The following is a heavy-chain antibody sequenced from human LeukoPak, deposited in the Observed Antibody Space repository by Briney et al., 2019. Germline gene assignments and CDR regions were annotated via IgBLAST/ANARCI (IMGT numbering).Heavy chain of an antibody. D-gene: IGHD2/OR15-2a*01. CDR1: GGSISSSSYY. J-gene: IGHJ5*02. Sequence: SETLSLTCTVSGGSISSSSYYWGWIRQPPGKGLEWIGSIYYSGSTYYNPSLKSRVTISVDTSKNQFSLKLSSVTAADTAVYYCARYFQRGFDPWGQGTLVTVSS. CDR3: ARYFQRGFDP. CDR2: IYYSGST. V-gene: IGHV4-39*07.